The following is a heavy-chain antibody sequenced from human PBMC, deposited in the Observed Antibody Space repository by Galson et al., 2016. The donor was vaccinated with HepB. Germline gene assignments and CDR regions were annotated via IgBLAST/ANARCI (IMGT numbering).Heavy chain of an antibody. V-gene: IGHV4-39*01. D-gene: IGHD6-19*01. Sequence: SETLSLTCTVSGGSISSSSYFWAWIRQPPGKGLDWIGSIYYSGTTHYNPSLQSRVSISVDTSKNQFSLRLTPVSAADTAMYSCARQDRAGLVNFWGQGTMVTVSS. CDR3: ARQDRAGLVNF. CDR2: IYYSGTT. CDR1: GGSISSSSYF. J-gene: IGHJ3*01.